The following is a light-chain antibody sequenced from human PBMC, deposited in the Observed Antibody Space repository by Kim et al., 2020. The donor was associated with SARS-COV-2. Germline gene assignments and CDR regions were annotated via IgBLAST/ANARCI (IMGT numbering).Light chain of an antibody. CDR3: QSYNRSNVV. J-gene: IGLJ2*01. V-gene: IGLV6-57*04. Sequence: NFMLTQPHSVSESPGKTVTISCTRSSGSIDDNYVQWYQQRPGGVPTTVIYEDDQRPSGVSDRFSGSIDNSSNSASLTISGLKTEDEADYYCQSYNRSNVVFGGGTKLIVL. CDR1: SGSIDDNY. CDR2: EDD.